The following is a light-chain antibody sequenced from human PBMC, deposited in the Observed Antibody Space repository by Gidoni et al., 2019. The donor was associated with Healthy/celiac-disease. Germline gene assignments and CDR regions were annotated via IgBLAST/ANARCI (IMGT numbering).Light chain of an antibody. Sequence: EIVLTQSPATLSLSPGERANLSCRASQSVSSYLAWYQQKPGQAPRLLIYDASNRATGIPARFSGSVSGTDFTLTISSLEPEDFAFYYCQQRSNWLTFGGGTKVEIK. CDR1: QSVSSY. V-gene: IGKV3-11*01. CDR2: DAS. CDR3: QQRSNWLT. J-gene: IGKJ4*01.